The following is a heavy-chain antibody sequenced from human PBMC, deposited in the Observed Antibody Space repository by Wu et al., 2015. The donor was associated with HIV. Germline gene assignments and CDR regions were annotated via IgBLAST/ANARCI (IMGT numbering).Heavy chain of an antibody. V-gene: IGHV1-18*01. CDR2: ISAYNGDT. CDR1: GYTFTSFG. Sequence: QVQLVQSGAEVKKPGASVKVSCKASGYTFTSFGISWVRQAPGQGLEWMGWISAYNGDTDYAQKLQGRVTMTTDTSTSTAYMELRSLRSDDTAVYYCARDYYDFNGYYGGGEIDYWGQGTLVTVSS. D-gene: IGHD3-22*01. J-gene: IGHJ4*02. CDR3: ARDYYDFNGYYGGGEIDY.